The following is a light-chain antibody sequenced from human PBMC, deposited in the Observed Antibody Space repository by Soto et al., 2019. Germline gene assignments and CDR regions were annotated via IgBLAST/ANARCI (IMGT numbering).Light chain of an antibody. Sequence: QSVLTQPPSVSGAPGQRVTISCTGSSSNIGAGYDVHWYQQLPGTAPKLLIYGNSNRPSGVPDRVSGSKSGTSASLAITGLQAEDEADYYCHSYDSSLSGVVFGGGTKLTVL. V-gene: IGLV1-40*01. J-gene: IGLJ2*01. CDR3: HSYDSSLSGVV. CDR2: GNS. CDR1: SSNIGAGYD.